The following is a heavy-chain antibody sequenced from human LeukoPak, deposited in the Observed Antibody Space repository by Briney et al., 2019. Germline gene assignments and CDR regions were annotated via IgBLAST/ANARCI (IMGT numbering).Heavy chain of an antibody. CDR3: AREPPGGGFDY. D-gene: IGHD3-16*01. V-gene: IGHV3-53*01. Sequence: GGSLRLSCAASGFTVSSNYMSWVRQAPGKGLEWVSIIYSGGTTYYADSVKGRFTISRDNSKNTLYLQMNSLRAEDTAVYYCAREPPGGGFDYWGQGTLVTVSS. CDR2: IYSGGTT. CDR1: GFTVSSNY. J-gene: IGHJ4*02.